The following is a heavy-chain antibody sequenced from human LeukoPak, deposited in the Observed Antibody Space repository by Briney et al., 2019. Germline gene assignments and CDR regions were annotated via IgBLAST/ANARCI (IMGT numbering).Heavy chain of an antibody. D-gene: IGHD1-26*01. CDR3: ARDYLGAGTVGATSGY. CDR2: IYFSGNT. J-gene: IGHJ4*02. V-gene: IGHV4-39*02. Sequence: SETLSPTCTVSGGSITSSSFYWGWVRQPPGKGLEWIGSIYFSGNTYYNPSLKSQLTISVDTSKNQFSLNLSSVTAADTAVYYCARDYLGAGTVGATSGYWGQGTLVTVSS. CDR1: GGSITSSSFY.